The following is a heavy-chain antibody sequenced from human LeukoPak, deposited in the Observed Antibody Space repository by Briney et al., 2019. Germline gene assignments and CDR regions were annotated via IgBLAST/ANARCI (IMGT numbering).Heavy chain of an antibody. CDR2: TYYRSKWYY. V-gene: IGHV6-1*01. CDR3: ARESDRIGFDFDY. D-gene: IGHD6-19*01. Sequence: SQTLSLTCAISGDSVSSNSAVWNWIRQSPSRGLEWLGRTYYRSKWYYDYTLSVKSRIIINTDTSKNQFSLHLNSVTPEDTAVYYCARESDRIGFDFDYWGQGTLVTVSS. J-gene: IGHJ4*02. CDR1: GDSVSSNSAV.